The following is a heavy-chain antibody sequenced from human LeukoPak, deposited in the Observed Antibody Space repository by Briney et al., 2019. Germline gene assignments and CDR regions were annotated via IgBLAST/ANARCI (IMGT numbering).Heavy chain of an antibody. D-gene: IGHD6-13*01. CDR2: ISDGGSTT. J-gene: IGHJ4*02. V-gene: IGHV3-74*01. CDR1: GFTFSSYW. CDR3: ARGGYSSSWYHFDY. Sequence: AGGSLRLSCAASGFTFSSYWMHWVRQAPGKGLVWVSRISDGGSTTTYADSVKGRFTISRDNSKNTLFLQMNSLRAEDTAVYYCARGGYSSSWYHFDYWGQGTLVTVSS.